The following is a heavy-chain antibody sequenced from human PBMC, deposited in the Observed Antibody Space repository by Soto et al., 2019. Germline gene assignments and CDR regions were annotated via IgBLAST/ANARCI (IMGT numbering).Heavy chain of an antibody. V-gene: IGHV4-31*03. CDR2: IYHSGMT. CDR1: GGSISTGGYY. J-gene: IGHJ3*01. Sequence: QVQLQESGPGLVKPSHTLSLTCTVSGGSISTGGYYWSWIRQHPVRGLEWIGYIYHSGMTFSNPSLQSRVAISMDTSANQFSLKLSSGTDADTGVFYCAVVRLELQDAFDVWGHGTRVSVSS. CDR3: AVVRLELQDAFDV. D-gene: IGHD1-7*01.